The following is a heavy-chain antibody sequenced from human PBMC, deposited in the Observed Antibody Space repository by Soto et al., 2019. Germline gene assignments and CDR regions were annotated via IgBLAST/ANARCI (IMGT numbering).Heavy chain of an antibody. CDR2: IYYSGST. J-gene: IGHJ6*02. CDR3: ARAHGIETYYDFWSVNYYYYYGMDV. V-gene: IGHV4-31*03. Sequence: PSETLSLTCTVSGDSISSGGYYWSWIRQHPGKGLEWIGYIYYSGSTYYNPSLKSRVTISVDTSKNQFSLKLSSVTAADTAVYYCARAHGIETYYDFWSVNYYYYYGMDVWGQGTTVTVSS. D-gene: IGHD3-3*01. CDR1: GDSISSGGYY.